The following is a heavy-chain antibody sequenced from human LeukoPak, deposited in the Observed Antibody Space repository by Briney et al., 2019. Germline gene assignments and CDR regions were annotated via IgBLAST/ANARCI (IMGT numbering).Heavy chain of an antibody. Sequence: VASVKVSCKASGYTFTSYDINWVRQATGQGLEWMGRINPNSGGTNYAQKFQGRVTMTRDTSISTAYMELSRLRSDDTAVYYCARDPLVVVSGVDWFDPWGQGTLVTVSS. D-gene: IGHD3-22*01. CDR2: INPNSGGT. V-gene: IGHV1-2*06. J-gene: IGHJ5*02. CDR3: ARDPLVVVSGVDWFDP. CDR1: GYTFTSYD.